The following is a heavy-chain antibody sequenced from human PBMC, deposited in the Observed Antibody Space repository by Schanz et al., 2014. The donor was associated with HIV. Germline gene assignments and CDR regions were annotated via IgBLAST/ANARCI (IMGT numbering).Heavy chain of an antibody. J-gene: IGHJ6*02. V-gene: IGHV3-33*01. CDR2: IWYGGSNK. CDR3: ARDDCSGGSCYSNYYYGMDV. CDR1: GFTFSNYG. Sequence: QVQLVESGGGVVQPGRSLRLSCAASGFTFSNYGMHWVRQAPGKGLEWMAVIWYGGSNKYYADSVKGRFTISRDNSKNTLDLQMNSLRAEDTAVYYCARDDCSGGSCYSNYYYGMDVWGQGTTVTVSS. D-gene: IGHD2-15*01.